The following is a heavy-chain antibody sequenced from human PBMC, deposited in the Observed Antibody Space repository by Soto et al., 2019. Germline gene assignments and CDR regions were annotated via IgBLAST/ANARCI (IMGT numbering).Heavy chain of an antibody. V-gene: IGHV4-34*01. D-gene: IGHD3-3*01. J-gene: IGHJ3*02. Sequence: SETLSLTCAVYGGSFSGYYWSWIRQPPGKGLEWIGEINHSGSTNYNPSLKSRVTISVDTSKNQFSLKLSSVTGADTAVYDWARGNSYYDVWSGHTFQDAFDIWGQGTMVTVSS. CDR2: INHSGST. CDR3: ARGNSYYDVWSGHTFQDAFDI. CDR1: GGSFSGYY.